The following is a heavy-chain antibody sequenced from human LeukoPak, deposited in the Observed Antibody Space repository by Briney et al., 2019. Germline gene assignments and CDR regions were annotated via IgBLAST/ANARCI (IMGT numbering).Heavy chain of an antibody. J-gene: IGHJ4*02. D-gene: IGHD4-17*01. CDR3: AREYGDFDY. V-gene: IGHV4-4*07. CDR2: INASGGT. CDR1: GGSINNYY. Sequence: SETLSLTCTVSGGSINNYYWSWIRQPAGKGLEWIGRINASGGTNYNSALKSRVTMSVDTSKNQFSLKVKSVTAADTAVYYCAREYGDFDYWGQGTLVTVSS.